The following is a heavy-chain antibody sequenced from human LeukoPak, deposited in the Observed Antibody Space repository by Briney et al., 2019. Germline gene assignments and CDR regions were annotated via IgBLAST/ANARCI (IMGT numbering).Heavy chain of an antibody. J-gene: IGHJ3*02. CDR2: ISWNSGSI. CDR3: AKGIREWVMGPDAFDI. D-gene: IGHD3-3*01. V-gene: IGHV3-9*01. Sequence: GGSLRLSCAASGFTFGDYAMHWVRQAPGKGLEWVSGISWNSGSIGYADSVKGRFTISRDNAKNSLYLQMNSLRAEDTALYYCAKGIREWVMGPDAFDIWGQGTMVTVSS. CDR1: GFTFGDYA.